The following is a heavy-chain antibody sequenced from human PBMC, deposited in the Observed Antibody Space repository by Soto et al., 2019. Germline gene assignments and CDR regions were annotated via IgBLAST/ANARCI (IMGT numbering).Heavy chain of an antibody. Sequence: PGGSLRLSCAASGFTFSSYAMSWVRQAPGKGLEWVSDISGSGGSTYYAYSVKVRFTISIDNSKNTLYLQMNSLRAEDTAVYYCAKDRSIAAAGNGNWFDXWGQVTMVTVSX. CDR1: GFTFSSYA. CDR3: AKDRSIAAAGNGNWFDX. CDR2: ISGSGGST. V-gene: IGHV3-23*01. D-gene: IGHD6-13*01. J-gene: IGHJ5*02.